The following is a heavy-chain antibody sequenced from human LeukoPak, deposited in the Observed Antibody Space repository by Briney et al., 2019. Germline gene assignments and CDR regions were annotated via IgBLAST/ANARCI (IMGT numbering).Heavy chain of an antibody. CDR3: ARYYYDSSAYPYYFEY. CDR2: VQPGDSDI. CDR1: GYTFTSYW. V-gene: IGHV5-51*01. Sequence: GASVKVSCKASGYTFTSYWIGWVRQVPGKGLEWMGIVQPGDSDIRYSPSFQGQVTISADKSISTVYLQWSGLKASDTAMYYCARYYYDSSAYPYYFEYWGQGTLVTVSS. J-gene: IGHJ4*02. D-gene: IGHD3-22*01.